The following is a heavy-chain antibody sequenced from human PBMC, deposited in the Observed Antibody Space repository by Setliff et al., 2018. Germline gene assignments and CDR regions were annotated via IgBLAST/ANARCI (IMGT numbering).Heavy chain of an antibody. CDR2: ISPYTGNT. D-gene: IGHD2-8*01. CDR1: GYTFINFG. CDR3: LRLVRYCTKIACQATSGDEV. V-gene: IGHV1-18*01. J-gene: IGHJ4*02. Sequence: EASVKVSCKASGYTFINFGISWVRQAPGQGLEWVGWISPYTGNTYYAPRLQDRVTLTADTSTNTAYMELRSLISDDTAVYYCLRLVRYCTKIACQATSGDEVWGLGTLVTVSS.